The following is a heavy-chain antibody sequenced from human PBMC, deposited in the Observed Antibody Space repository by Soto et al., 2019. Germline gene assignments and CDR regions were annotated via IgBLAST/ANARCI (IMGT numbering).Heavy chain of an antibody. Sequence: EVQLVQSGAEVKKPGESLRISCKGSGYSFTSYWISWVRQMPGKGLEWMGRIDPSDSYTNYSPSFQGHVTISADKSISTAYLQWSSLKASDTAMYYCARHCSGGSCYSGYYYYGMDVWGQGTTVTVSS. V-gene: IGHV5-10-1*03. D-gene: IGHD2-15*01. CDR2: IDPSDSYT. CDR1: GYSFTSYW. J-gene: IGHJ6*02. CDR3: ARHCSGGSCYSGYYYYGMDV.